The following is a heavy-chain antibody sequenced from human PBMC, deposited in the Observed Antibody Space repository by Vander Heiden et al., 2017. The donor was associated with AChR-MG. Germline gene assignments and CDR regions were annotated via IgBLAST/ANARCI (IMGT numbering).Heavy chain of an antibody. Sequence: EVQLVESGGGLVQPGGSLRLSCAASVFPFRSYSMNWVRQAPGKGLEWVSYISSSSSTIYYADSVKGRFTISRDNAKNSLYLQMNSLRAEDTAVYYWARGGAATVTKAIDYWGQGTLVTVSS. J-gene: IGHJ4*02. V-gene: IGHV3-48*01. CDR1: VFPFRSYS. CDR3: ARGGAATVTKAIDY. CDR2: ISSSSSTI. D-gene: IGHD4-17*01.